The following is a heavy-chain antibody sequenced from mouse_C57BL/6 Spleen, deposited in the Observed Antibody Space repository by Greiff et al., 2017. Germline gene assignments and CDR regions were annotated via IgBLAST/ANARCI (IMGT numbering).Heavy chain of an antibody. Sequence: EVQLMESGPGLVKPSQSLSLTCSVTGYSITSGYYWNWIRQFPGNKLEWMGYISYDGSNNYNPSLKNRISITRDTSKNQFFLKLNSVTTEDTATYYCAGNSGAYWGQGTLVTVSA. CDR1: GYSITSGYY. CDR3: AGNSGAY. J-gene: IGHJ3*01. CDR2: ISYDGSN. V-gene: IGHV3-6*01.